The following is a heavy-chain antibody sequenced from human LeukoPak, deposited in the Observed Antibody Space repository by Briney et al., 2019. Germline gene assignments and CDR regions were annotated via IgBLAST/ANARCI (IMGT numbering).Heavy chain of an antibody. CDR1: GGSISSSSYY. V-gene: IGHV4-39*01. D-gene: IGHD3-10*01. CDR2: IYYSGST. Sequence: SETLSLTCTVSGGSISSSSYYWGWIRQPPGKGLEWIGSIYYSGSTYYNPSLKSRVTISVDTSKNQFSLTLSSLTAADPAVYYCARPNRGEHFDYWGQGTLVTVSS. CDR3: ARPNRGEHFDY. J-gene: IGHJ4*02.